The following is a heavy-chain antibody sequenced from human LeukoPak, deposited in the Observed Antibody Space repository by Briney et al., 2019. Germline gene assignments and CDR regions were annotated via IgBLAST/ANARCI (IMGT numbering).Heavy chain of an antibody. J-gene: IGHJ6*03. CDR1: GGSISSSSYY. V-gene: IGHV4-39*07. Sequence: PSETLSLTCTVSGGSISSSSYYWGWIGQPPGKGLEWIGSIYYSGSTYYNPSLKSRVTISVDTSKNQFSLKLSSVIAADTAVYYCARTTEGYCSSASCFGFSYSYYMDVWGKGTTVTISS. CDR3: ARTTEGYCSSASCFGFSYSYYMDV. D-gene: IGHD2-2*01. CDR2: IYYSGST.